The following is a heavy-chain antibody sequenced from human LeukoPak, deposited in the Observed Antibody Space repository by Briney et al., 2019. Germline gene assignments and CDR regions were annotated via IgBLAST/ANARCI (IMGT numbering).Heavy chain of an antibody. V-gene: IGHV3-21*01. Sequence: PGGSLRLSCEASGFTFSNYNMNWVRQAPGKELEWVSSITSTSSYIYYADSVKGRFTISRDNSEDTLYLQMNSLRAEDTAVYYCAKVRGACGAYYYYIDVWGKGTTVTVSS. CDR3: AKVRGACGAYYYYIDV. CDR1: GFTFSNYN. CDR2: ITSTSSYI. J-gene: IGHJ6*03. D-gene: IGHD3-10*01.